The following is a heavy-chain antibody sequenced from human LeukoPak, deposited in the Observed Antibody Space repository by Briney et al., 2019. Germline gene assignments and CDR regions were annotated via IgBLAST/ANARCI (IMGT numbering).Heavy chain of an antibody. Sequence: GGSLRLSCAASGFTVSSNYMSWVRQAPGRGLEWVSVIYSGGSTYYADSVKGRFTISRDNSKNTLYLQMNSLRAEDTAVYYCASYDSSGYWAYYFDCWGQGTLVTVSS. D-gene: IGHD3-22*01. CDR3: ASYDSSGYWAYYFDC. CDR1: GFTVSSNY. V-gene: IGHV3-66*02. CDR2: IYSGGST. J-gene: IGHJ4*02.